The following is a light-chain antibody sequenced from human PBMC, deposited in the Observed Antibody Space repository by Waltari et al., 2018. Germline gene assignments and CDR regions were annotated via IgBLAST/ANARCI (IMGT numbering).Light chain of an antibody. CDR3: CSYTSDSTYV. Sequence: QSALTQPASVSGSPGQSITISCTRTSSDIDIYNYVSWYQQHPGKAPKILIYDVSNRPLGVSDRFSGSKSVNTASLTISGLQAEDEADYYCCSYTSDSTYVFGTGTKVTVL. CDR1: SSDIDIYNY. V-gene: IGLV2-14*03. J-gene: IGLJ1*01. CDR2: DVS.